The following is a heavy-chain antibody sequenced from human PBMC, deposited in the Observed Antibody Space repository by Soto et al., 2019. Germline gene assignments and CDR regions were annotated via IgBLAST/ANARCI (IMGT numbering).Heavy chain of an antibody. V-gene: IGHV3-49*04. Sequence: GGSLRLSCTASGFAFGDYALSWVRQAPGKGLEWVGFIRSKTYGGKTESAASVKGRFTMSRDDSKSIAYLQMNSLKTEDTGVYQCSRQVGYSDTSDSYYTGYFDXWGQGTLFTVSX. CDR1: GFAFGDYA. J-gene: IGHJ4*02. CDR2: IRSKTYGGKT. CDR3: SRQVGYSDTSDSYYTGYFDX. D-gene: IGHD3-22*01.